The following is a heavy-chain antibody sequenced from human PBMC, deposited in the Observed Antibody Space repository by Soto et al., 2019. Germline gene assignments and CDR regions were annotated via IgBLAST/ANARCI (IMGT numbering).Heavy chain of an antibody. Sequence: QGQLVQSGAEVKKPGSSVKVSCKASGGTFSSYAISWVRQAPGQGLEWMGGIIRIFGTADYAQKFQGRVTITADESTSTGYMERSSLRSEDTAVYYCATPPAGYYYYGMDVWGPGTTVTGSS. CDR3: ATPPAGYYYYGMDV. J-gene: IGHJ6*02. CDR2: IIRIFGTA. V-gene: IGHV1-69*12. CDR1: GGTFSSYA.